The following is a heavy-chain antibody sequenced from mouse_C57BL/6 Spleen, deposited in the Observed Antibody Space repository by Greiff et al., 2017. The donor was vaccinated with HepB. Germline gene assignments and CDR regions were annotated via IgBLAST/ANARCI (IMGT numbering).Heavy chain of an antibody. CDR2: ISSGGSYT. CDR1: GFTFSSYG. J-gene: IGHJ4*01. V-gene: IGHV5-6*02. CDR3: AILMDY. Sequence: EVKLEESGGDLVKPGGSLKLSCAASGFTFSSYGMSWVRQTPDKRLEWVATISSGGSYTYYPDSVKGRFTISRDNAKNTLYLQMSSLKSEDTAMYYCAILMDYWGQGTSVTVSS.